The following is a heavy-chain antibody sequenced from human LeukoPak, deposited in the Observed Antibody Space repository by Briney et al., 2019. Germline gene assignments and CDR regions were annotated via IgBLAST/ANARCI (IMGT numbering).Heavy chain of an antibody. Sequence: ASVKVSCKASGYTFTSYGISWVRQAPGQGLEWMGWINADNDNTEYSQRFQGRVTITRDTSASTAYMELSSLRSEDTAVYYCARGSLSSRDFDYWGQGTLVTVSS. CDR2: INADNDNT. J-gene: IGHJ4*02. CDR3: ARGSLSSRDFDY. D-gene: IGHD6-13*01. CDR1: GYTFTSYG. V-gene: IGHV1-18*01.